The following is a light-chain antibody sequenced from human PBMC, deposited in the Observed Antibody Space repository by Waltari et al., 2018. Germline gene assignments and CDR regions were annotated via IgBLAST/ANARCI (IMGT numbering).Light chain of an antibody. J-gene: IGKJ1*01. CDR2: RAS. CDR3: QQHGTLPAT. CDR1: QSVGSSS. Sequence: EIVLTQSPGTASLSPGERVTLSCRASQSVGSSSLAWYQQKPGQAPRLVIYRASRRATGIPDRFIGSGSGTDFSLTISRLEHEEFAVYYCQQHGTLPATFGQGTKVEIK. V-gene: IGKV3-20*01.